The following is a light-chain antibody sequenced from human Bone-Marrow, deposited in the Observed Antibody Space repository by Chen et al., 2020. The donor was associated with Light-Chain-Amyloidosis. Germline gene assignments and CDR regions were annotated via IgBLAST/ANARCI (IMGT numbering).Light chain of an antibody. CDR1: HSLLESDGNNY. CDR3: MQGSLTTFT. Sequence: IVMTQSPLSLTVTPGEPASISCKSSHSLLESDGNNYLDWYLQKPGQSPHLLIYLASDPAPGVPDRFSGSGAGKNFTLKISRVEAEDVGVYYCMQGSLTTFTFGPGTKVEI. J-gene: IGKJ3*01. CDR2: LAS. V-gene: IGKV2-28*01.